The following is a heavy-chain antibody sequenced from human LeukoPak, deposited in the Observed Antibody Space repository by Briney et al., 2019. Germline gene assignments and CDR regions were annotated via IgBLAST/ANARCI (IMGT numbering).Heavy chain of an antibody. J-gene: IGHJ5*02. V-gene: IGHV4-59*01. D-gene: IGHD3-10*01. CDR1: GGSISSYY. CDR3: ARVGGSGSYYPDWFDP. Sequence: NSSETLSLTCTVSGGSISSYYWSWIRQPPGKGLEWIGYIYYSGSTNYNPSLKSRVTISVDTSKNQFSLKLSSVTAADTAVYYCARVGGSGSYYPDWFDPWGQGTLVTVSS. CDR2: IYYSGST.